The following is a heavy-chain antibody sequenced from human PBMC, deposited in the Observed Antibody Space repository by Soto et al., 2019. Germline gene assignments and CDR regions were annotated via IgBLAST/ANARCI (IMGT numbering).Heavy chain of an antibody. J-gene: IGHJ6*03. Sequence: GESLKISCKGSGYSFTSYWIGWVRQMPGKGLEWMGIIYPGDSDTRYSPSFQGQVTISADKSISTAYLQWSSLKASDTAMYYCARHIGYSNLLLSYYYMDVWGKGTTVTVSS. CDR1: GYSFTSYW. CDR3: ARHIGYSNLLLSYYYMDV. D-gene: IGHD4-4*01. V-gene: IGHV5-51*01. CDR2: IYPGDSDT.